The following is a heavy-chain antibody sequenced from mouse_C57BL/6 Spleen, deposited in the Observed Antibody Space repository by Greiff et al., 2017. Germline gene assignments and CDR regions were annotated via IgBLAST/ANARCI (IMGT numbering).Heavy chain of an antibody. D-gene: IGHD1-1*02. CDR3: AREFYGLYAMDY. CDR1: GYTFTSYW. V-gene: IGHV1-64*01. Sequence: QVQLQQPGAELVKPGASVTLSCKASGYTFTSYWMHWVKQRPGQGLEWIGMIHPNSGSTNYNEKFKSKATLTVDKSSSTAYKQLSSLTSEDSAVYYCAREFYGLYAMDYWGQGTSVTVSS. J-gene: IGHJ4*01. CDR2: IHPNSGST.